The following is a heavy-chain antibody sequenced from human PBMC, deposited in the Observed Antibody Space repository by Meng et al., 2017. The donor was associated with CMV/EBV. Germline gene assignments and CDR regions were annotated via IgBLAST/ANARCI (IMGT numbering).Heavy chain of an antibody. J-gene: IGHJ4*02. Sequence: CPVSGGSISSGGSYWSWIRPHPVKGLEWIGYIYYSGSTNYNPSLKSRVTISVDTSKNQFSLKLSSVTAADTAVYYCARGRRLRPFDYWGQGTLVTVSS. D-gene: IGHD5-12*01. CDR1: GGSISSGGSY. CDR3: ARGRRLRPFDY. V-gene: IGHV4-31*03. CDR2: IYYSGST.